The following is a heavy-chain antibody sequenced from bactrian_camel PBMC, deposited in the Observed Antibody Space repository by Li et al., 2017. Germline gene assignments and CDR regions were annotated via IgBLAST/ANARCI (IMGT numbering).Heavy chain of an antibody. D-gene: IGHD2*01. CDR3: AAKPCFSGAFCYSGPGVSIGY. CDR2: IAPDGGNR. Sequence: HVQLVESGGGSVQAGGSLKLSCVVSGYLVGTSGMGWFRQAPGKEREGIAGIAPDGGNRLYAASVTGRFTISRDNYKNILYLQMNSLKPEDTAMYFCAAKPCFSGAFCYSGPGVSIGYWGQGTQVTVS. J-gene: IGHJ6*01. V-gene: IGHV3S54*01. CDR1: GYLVGTSG.